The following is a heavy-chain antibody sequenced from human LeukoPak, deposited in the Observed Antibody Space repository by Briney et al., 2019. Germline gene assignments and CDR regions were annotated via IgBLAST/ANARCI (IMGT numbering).Heavy chain of an antibody. CDR3: ARDEILLWFGDLDY. Sequence: ASVKVSCKASGYSFTDYYMHWVRQAPGQGLEWMGSINPKSGETNYPQNFQGRVTMTSDTPISTAYMELSRLRSDDTAIYYCARDEILLWFGDLDYWGQGTLVTVSS. CDR2: INPKSGET. J-gene: IGHJ4*02. D-gene: IGHD3-10*01. V-gene: IGHV1-2*02. CDR1: GYSFTDYY.